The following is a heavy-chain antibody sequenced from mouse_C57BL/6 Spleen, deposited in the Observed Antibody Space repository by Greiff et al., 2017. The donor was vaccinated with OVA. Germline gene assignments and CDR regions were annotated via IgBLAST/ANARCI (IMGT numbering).Heavy chain of an antibody. CDR2: ISSGSRTI. Sequence: EVKLMESGGGLVKPGGSLKLSCAASGFTFSDYGMPWVRQAPEKGLEWVAYISSGSRTIYSPDTVTGRFTISRDNAKKTLFLQMTSLRSEDTAMYYCARRGVTTPFAYWGQGTLVTVSA. J-gene: IGHJ3*01. CDR3: ARRGVTTPFAY. D-gene: IGHD2-2*01. CDR1: GFTFSDYG. V-gene: IGHV5-17*01.